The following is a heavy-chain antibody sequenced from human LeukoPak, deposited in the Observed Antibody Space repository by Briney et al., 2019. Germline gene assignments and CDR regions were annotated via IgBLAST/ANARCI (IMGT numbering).Heavy chain of an antibody. CDR3: ASKLERLDY. D-gene: IGHD1-1*01. V-gene: IGHV3-23*01. CDR1: GFTFSSYG. Sequence: AGRSLRLSCAASGFTFSSYGMHWVRQAPGKGLEWVSAISGSGGSTYYADSVKGRFTISRDNSKNTLYLQMNSLRAEDTAVYYCASKLERLDYWGQGTLVTVSS. CDR2: ISGSGGST. J-gene: IGHJ4*02.